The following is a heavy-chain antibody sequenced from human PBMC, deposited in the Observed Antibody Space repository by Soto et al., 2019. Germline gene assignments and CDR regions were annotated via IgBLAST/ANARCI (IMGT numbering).Heavy chain of an antibody. J-gene: IGHJ4*02. CDR3: ARYKSDIGMPRLYYYDY. D-gene: IGHD5-12*01. CDR2: IYNSGSI. Sequence: QVQLQESGPGLVKPSQTLSLTCTVSGGSITSSGYYWSWIRQHPGKGLEWIGDIYNSGSIYYNPSLKSRLTISLDTSKNQFSLKLSSVTAADTAVFFCARYKSDIGMPRLYYYDYWGQGTVVAVSS. V-gene: IGHV4-31*03. CDR1: GGSITSSGYY.